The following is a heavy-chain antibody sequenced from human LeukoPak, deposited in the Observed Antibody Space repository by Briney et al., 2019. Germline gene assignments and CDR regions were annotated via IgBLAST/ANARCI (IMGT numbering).Heavy chain of an antibody. CDR2: IKQDGSEK. V-gene: IGHV3-7*01. J-gene: IGHJ4*02. CDR3: ARGIHYGGKGASEGDY. D-gene: IGHD4-23*01. CDR1: GFTFSDYY. Sequence: PGGSLRLSCAASGFTFSDYYITWIRQAPGKGLEWVANIKQDGSEKYYVDSVKGRFTISRDNAKNSLYLQMNSLRAEDTAVYYCARGIHYGGKGASEGDYWGQGTLVTVSS.